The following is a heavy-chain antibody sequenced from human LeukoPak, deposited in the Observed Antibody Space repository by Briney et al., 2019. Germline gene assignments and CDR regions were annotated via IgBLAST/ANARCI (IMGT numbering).Heavy chain of an antibody. CDR2: ILPAFGTS. D-gene: IGHD3-10*01. J-gene: IGHJ6*03. CDR3: ARDHRGFYYGSGNYYYLDV. CDR1: GGTYNNYA. V-gene: IGHV1-69*13. Sequence: ASVNVSCNASGGTYNNYAITWVRQAPGQGLEWVGGILPAFGTSNYAQRFQGRVTISADESTGTTYMELSSLRSEDTAVYYCARDHRGFYYGSGNYYYLDVWGKGTTVTVSS.